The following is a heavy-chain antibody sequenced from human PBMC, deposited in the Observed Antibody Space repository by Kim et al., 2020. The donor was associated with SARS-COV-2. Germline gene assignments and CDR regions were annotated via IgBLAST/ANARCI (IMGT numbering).Heavy chain of an antibody. V-gene: IGHV3-30*18. Sequence: GWSLRLSCAASGFTFSSYGMHWVRQAPGKGLEWVAVISYDGSNKYYADSVKGRFTISRDNSKNTLYLQMNSLRAEDTAVYYCAKEDIGTLFYWGQGTLVTVSS. CDR2: ISYDGSNK. J-gene: IGHJ4*02. D-gene: IGHD2-15*01. CDR1: GFTFSSYG. CDR3: AKEDIGTLFY.